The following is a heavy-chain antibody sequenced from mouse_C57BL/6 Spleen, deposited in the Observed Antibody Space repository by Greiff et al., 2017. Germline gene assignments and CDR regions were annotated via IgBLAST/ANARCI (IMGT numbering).Heavy chain of an antibody. D-gene: IGHD2-3*01. Sequence: VQLVESGAELAKPGASVKLSCKASGYTFNSYWMHWVKQRPGQGLEWIGYINPSSGDTKYNQKFKDKATLTADKSSSTAYMQLSSLTYEDSAVYYCASWDDGYYGFAYWGQGTLVTVSS. V-gene: IGHV1-7*01. CDR2: INPSSGDT. CDR1: GYTFNSYW. CDR3: ASWDDGYYGFAY. J-gene: IGHJ3*01.